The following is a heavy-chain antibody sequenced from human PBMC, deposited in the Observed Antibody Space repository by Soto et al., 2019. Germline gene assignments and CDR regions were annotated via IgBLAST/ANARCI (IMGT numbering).Heavy chain of an antibody. V-gene: IGHV6-1*01. CDR3: AREGGYCSGGSCYLFNYYYGMDV. D-gene: IGHD2-15*01. Sequence: SQTLSLPCVISGDSVSSNSAAWNWVRQSPSRGLEWLGRTYYRSKWYNDYAVSVKSRITINPDTSKNQFSLQLNSVTPEDTAAYYCAREGGYCSGGSCYLFNYYYGMDVWGQGTTVTVSS. CDR1: GDSVSSNSAA. CDR2: TYYRSKWYN. J-gene: IGHJ6*02.